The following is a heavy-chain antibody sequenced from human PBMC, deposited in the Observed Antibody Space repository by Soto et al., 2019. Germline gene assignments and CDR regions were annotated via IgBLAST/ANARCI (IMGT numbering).Heavy chain of an antibody. CDR3: ARDFRVTEVDDWYFDR. V-gene: IGHV3-9*01. D-gene: IGHD3-22*01. Sequence: EVQLVESGGGLVQPGRSLKLSCAASGFTFDDYAMHWVRQAPGKGLEWVSGISWNSGSIGYADSVKGRFTISRDNAKTSLHLQMNSLRAEDTALYYCARDFRVTEVDDWYFDRWGRGTLVVVCS. CDR1: GFTFDDYA. CDR2: ISWNSGSI. J-gene: IGHJ2*01.